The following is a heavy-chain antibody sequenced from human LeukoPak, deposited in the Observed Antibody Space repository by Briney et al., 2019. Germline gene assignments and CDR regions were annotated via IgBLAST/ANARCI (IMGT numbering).Heavy chain of an antibody. Sequence: GGSLRLSCAASGFTFSSYAMSWVRQAPAQGLEWVSALTGTGRTTYYADSVKGRFTISRDNSKNTLYLQMSSLRVEDTAVYYCARGRGYLMTDPEYWGQGTLVTVSS. D-gene: IGHD2-21*02. CDR2: LTGTGRTT. CDR1: GFTFSSYA. CDR3: ARGRGYLMTDPEY. J-gene: IGHJ4*02. V-gene: IGHV3-23*01.